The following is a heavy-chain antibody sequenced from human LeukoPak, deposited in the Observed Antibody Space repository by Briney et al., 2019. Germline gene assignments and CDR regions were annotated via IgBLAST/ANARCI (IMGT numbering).Heavy chain of an antibody. CDR2: IYYSGST. CDR3: ARYHSTWGLNY. D-gene: IGHD2-2*01. CDR1: GASISSITYY. J-gene: IGHJ4*02. Sequence: SETLSLTCTVSGASISSITYYWGWIRQPPGKGLEWIGSIYYSGSTYYTTSLKSRVTISIDTSNNQFSLKLTSVTAADMAVYYCARYHSTWGLNYWGQGTLVTVSS. V-gene: IGHV4-39*01.